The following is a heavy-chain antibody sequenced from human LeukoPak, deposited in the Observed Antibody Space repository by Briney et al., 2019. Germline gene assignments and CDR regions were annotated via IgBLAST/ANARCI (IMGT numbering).Heavy chain of an antibody. CDR1: GGSISISSYN. D-gene: IGHD3-9*01. CDR2: IHYSGST. J-gene: IGHJ5*02. Sequence: PSETLSLTCTVSGGSISISSYNWAWIRQPPGKGLEWIAAIHYSGSTYYNPSLMSRVAISVDTSKNQFSLKLSPLTATDTAVYYCARLPTGFPNWFDTWGQGTLVTVSS. CDR3: ARLPTGFPNWFDT. V-gene: IGHV4-39*01.